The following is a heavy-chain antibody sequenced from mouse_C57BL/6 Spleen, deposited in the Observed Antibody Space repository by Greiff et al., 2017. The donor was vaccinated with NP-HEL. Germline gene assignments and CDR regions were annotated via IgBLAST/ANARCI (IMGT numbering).Heavy chain of an antibody. CDR1: GYAFSSSW. J-gene: IGHJ4*01. D-gene: IGHD2-2*01. CDR3: ARGYGYDLYAMDY. CDR2: IYPGDGDT. V-gene: IGHV1-82*01. Sequence: QVQLKQSGPELVKPGASVKISCKASGYAFSSSWMNWVKQRPGKGLEWIGRIYPGDGDTNYNGKFKGKATLTADKSSSTAYMQLSSLTSEDSAVYFCARGYGYDLYAMDYWGQGTSVTVSS.